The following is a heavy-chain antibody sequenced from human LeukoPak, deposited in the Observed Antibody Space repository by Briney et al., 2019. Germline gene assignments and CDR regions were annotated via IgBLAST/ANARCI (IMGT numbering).Heavy chain of an antibody. CDR2: INPNSGGT. CDR1: GYTFTGYY. V-gene: IGHV1-2*02. Sequence: GASVKVSCKASGYTFTGYYMHWVRQAPGQGLEWMGWINPNSGGTNYAQKFQGRVTMTRDTSISTAYMELSRPRSDDTAVYYCARGKPSSGYWPGNAFDIWGQGTMVTVSS. CDR3: ARGKPSSGYWPGNAFDI. D-gene: IGHD3-22*01. J-gene: IGHJ3*02.